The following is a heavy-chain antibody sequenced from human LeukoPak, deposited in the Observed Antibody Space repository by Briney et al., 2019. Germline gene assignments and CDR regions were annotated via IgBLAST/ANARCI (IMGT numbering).Heavy chain of an antibody. CDR3: ARAASSSWYEWSDS. J-gene: IGHJ4*02. CDR1: GFAFSSLA. CDR2: IWYDGSNK. V-gene: IGHV3-33*08. Sequence: GRSLRLSCAASGFAFSSLAMHWVRQAPGKGLEGVAVIWYDGSNKYYADSVKGRFTISRDNSKNTLYLQMNSLRAEDTAVYYCARAASSSWYEWSDSWGQGTLVTVSS. D-gene: IGHD6-13*01.